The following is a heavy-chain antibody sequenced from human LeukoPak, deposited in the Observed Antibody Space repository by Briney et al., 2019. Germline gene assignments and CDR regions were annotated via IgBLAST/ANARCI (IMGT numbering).Heavy chain of an antibody. V-gene: IGHV3-30-3*01. CDR2: ISDDGSRQ. J-gene: IGHJ4*02. CDR1: GFTFSSYA. Sequence: GGSLRLSCAASGFTFSSYAMNWVRQAPGKGLEWVAFISDDGSRQHYADSVKGRFTISRDNSKNTLNLQMNSLRAEDTAVYYCVKDRTGTYTLDYWGQGTLVTVSS. CDR3: VKDRTGTYTLDY. D-gene: IGHD3-10*01.